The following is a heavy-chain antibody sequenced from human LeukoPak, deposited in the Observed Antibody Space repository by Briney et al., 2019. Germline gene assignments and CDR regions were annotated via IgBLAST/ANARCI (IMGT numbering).Heavy chain of an antibody. CDR2: ISYDGSRK. V-gene: IGHV3-30*18. J-gene: IGHJ3*02. CDR3: AKYAYNWNAPDGFDM. Sequence: GGSLRLSCRASRFSFGDYDMHWVRQAPGKGLEWVAVISYDGSRKHYGDSVRGRFTISRDNSESTLFLQMNSLRTDDTSVYFCAKYAYNWNAPDGFDMWGQGTMVIVSS. CDR1: RFSFGDYD. D-gene: IGHD1-1*01.